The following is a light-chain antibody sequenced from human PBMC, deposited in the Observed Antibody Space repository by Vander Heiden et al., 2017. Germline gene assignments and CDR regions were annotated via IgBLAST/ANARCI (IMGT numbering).Light chain of an antibody. V-gene: IGKV1-33*01. CDR1: QDISNY. J-gene: IGKJ3*01. CDR2: DAS. CDR3: QQYDNLPVT. Sequence: DIQMTQSLSSLSASVGDRVTITCQASQDISNYLNWYQQKPGKAPKLLIYDASNLETGVPSRLSGSGSGTDFTFTISSLQPEDIATYYCQQYDNLPVTFGPGTKVDIK.